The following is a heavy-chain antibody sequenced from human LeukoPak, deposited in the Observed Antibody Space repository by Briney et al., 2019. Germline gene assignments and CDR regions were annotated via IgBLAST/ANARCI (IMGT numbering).Heavy chain of an antibody. CDR1: VGSLSDYY. CDR2: INHSGSP. D-gene: IGHD3-16*02. CDR3: ARGQGYDYVWGSYQDYFHY. Sequence: SETLSLTCAVSVGSLSDYYWTWIRHPPGKGLNCIGEINHSGSPNYNPSLKSRVTISVDTSKNQFSLKLSSVTAADTAVYYCARGQGYDYVWGSYQDYFHYWGQGTLVTVSS. J-gene: IGHJ4*02. V-gene: IGHV4-34*01.